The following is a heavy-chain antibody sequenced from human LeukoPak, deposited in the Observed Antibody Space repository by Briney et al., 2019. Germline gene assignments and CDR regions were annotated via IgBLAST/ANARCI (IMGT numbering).Heavy chain of an antibody. CDR1: GGTFSSYA. CDR3: ARDCSSTSCYKPPDY. J-gene: IGHJ4*02. V-gene: IGHV1-18*01. D-gene: IGHD2-2*02. Sequence: ASVKVSCKASGGTFSSYAISWVRQAPGQGLEWMGWISAYNGNTNYAQKLQGRVTMTTDTSTSTAYMELRSLRSDDTAVYYCARDCSSTSCYKPPDYWGQGTLVTVSS. CDR2: ISAYNGNT.